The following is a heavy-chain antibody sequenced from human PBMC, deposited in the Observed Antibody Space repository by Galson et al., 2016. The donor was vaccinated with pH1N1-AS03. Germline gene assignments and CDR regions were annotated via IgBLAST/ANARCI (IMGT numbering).Heavy chain of an antibody. Sequence: QSGAEVKKPGESLKISCKGSGYSFTNYWIGWVRQMPGKGLEWMGIIYPGDSYTRYSPSLQGQVTISSDKSITTAYLQWSNLKASDTAMYYCARHRLSVTHSFSTRGIDVWGKGTTVTVSS. CDR1: GYSFTNYW. CDR3: ARHRLSVTHSFSTRGIDV. V-gene: IGHV5-51*01. J-gene: IGHJ6*04. CDR2: IYPGDSYT. D-gene: IGHD5/OR15-5a*01.